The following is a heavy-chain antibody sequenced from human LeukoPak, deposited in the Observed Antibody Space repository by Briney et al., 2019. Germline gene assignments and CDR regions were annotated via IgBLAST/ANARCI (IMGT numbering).Heavy chain of an antibody. CDR3: AKVITMIVVSGPLDY. V-gene: IGHV3-23*01. Sequence: GGSLRLSCAASGFTFSSYAMSWVRQAPGKGLEWVSIISGSADITYYADSVKGRFTISRDNSKNTLFLQMNSLRAEDTAVYYCAKVITMIVVSGPLDYWGQGTLVTVSS. CDR2: ISGSADIT. J-gene: IGHJ4*02. D-gene: IGHD3-22*01. CDR1: GFTFSSYA.